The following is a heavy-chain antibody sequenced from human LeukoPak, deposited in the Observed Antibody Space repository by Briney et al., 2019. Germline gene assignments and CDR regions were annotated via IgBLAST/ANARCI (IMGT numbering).Heavy chain of an antibody. Sequence: GGSLRLPCAGFGLTFSSYGMPWVRQAPGKGLEWVAFILYDGSNKYYADSVKGRFTISRDNSKNTLYLQMNSLRAEDTAVYYCAKDLAPFMAVACTCFDYWGQGTLVTVSS. V-gene: IGHV3-30*02. J-gene: IGHJ4*02. D-gene: IGHD6-19*01. CDR3: AKDLAPFMAVACTCFDY. CDR1: GLTFSSYG. CDR2: ILYDGSNK.